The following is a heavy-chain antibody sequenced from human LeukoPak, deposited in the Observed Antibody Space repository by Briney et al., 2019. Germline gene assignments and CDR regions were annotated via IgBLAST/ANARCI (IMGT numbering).Heavy chain of an antibody. CDR3: ARRVGSGSGNFDY. CDR2: IYYGGDT. V-gene: IGHV4-39*01. J-gene: IGHJ4*02. D-gene: IGHD3-10*01. Sequence: SETLSLTCTVSGDSIASGGYYWGWIRQPPGKGLEWIGSIYYGGDTYFNPSLKSRVTISVDTSKNQFSLKLSSVTAADTAVYYCARRVGSGSGNFDYWGQGTLVTVSS. CDR1: GDSIASGGYY.